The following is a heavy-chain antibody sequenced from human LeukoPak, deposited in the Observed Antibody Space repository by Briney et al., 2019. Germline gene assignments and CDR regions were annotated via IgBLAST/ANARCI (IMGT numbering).Heavy chain of an antibody. V-gene: IGHV3-23*01. J-gene: IGHJ4*02. CDR3: AKGLVGYSGSYRQYFDY. D-gene: IGHD1-26*01. CDR2: ISGSGGST. Sequence: HPGGSLRLSCAASGFTFSSYGMHWVRQAPGKGLEWVSAISGSGGSTYYADSVKGRFTISRDNSKNTLYLQMNSLRAEDTAVYYCAKGLVGYSGSYRQYFDYWGQGTLVTVSS. CDR1: GFTFSSYG.